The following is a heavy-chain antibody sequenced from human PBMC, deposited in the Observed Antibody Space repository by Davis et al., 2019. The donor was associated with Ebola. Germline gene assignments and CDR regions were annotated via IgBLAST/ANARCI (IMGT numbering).Heavy chain of an antibody. CDR2: ISVRSIT. Sequence: PSETLSLTCAASGFIFSSYAMGWVRQAPGKGLEWVSSISVRSITYHADSVKGRFTISRDNSKNTLYLQMNSLRAEDTAVYYCAKVHPPTTVTTGWFDPWGQGTLVTVSS. D-gene: IGHD4-17*01. V-gene: IGHV3-23*01. CDR3: AKVHPPTTVTTGWFDP. CDR1: GFIFSSYA. J-gene: IGHJ5*02.